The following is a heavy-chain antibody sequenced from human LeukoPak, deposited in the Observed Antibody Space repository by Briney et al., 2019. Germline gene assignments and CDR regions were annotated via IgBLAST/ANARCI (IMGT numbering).Heavy chain of an antibody. V-gene: IGHV1-8*01. CDR3: ARAPGYRSWSAIDY. Sequence: ASVKVSCKASGYTFTSYDINWVRQATGQGLEWMGWMNPNSGNTGYARKFQGRVTMTRNTSISTAYMELSSLRSEDTAVYYCARAPGYRSWSAIDYWGQGTLVTVSS. J-gene: IGHJ4*02. D-gene: IGHD6-6*01. CDR1: GYTFTSYD. CDR2: MNPNSGNT.